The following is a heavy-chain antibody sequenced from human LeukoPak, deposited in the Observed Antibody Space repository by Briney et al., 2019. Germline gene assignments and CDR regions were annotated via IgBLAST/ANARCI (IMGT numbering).Heavy chain of an antibody. Sequence: SETLSLTCTVSGGSISSSSYYWGWIRQPPGKGLEWIGSLYHSGSTYYNPSLKSRVTISVDTSKNQFSLKLSSVTAADTAVYYCARAPHCSTTSCYHGGYFFDYWGQGTLVTVSS. D-gene: IGHD2-2*01. CDR2: LYHSGST. CDR3: ARAPHCSTTSCYHGGYFFDY. V-gene: IGHV4-39*07. CDR1: GGSISSSSYY. J-gene: IGHJ4*02.